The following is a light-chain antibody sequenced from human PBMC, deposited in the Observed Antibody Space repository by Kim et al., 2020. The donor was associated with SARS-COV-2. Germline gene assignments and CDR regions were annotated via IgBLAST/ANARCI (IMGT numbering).Light chain of an antibody. CDR1: SSDVGSYNR. Sequence: GQSVPIPCTGTSSDVGSYNRVSWYQQPPGTAPKLMIYEVSNRPSGVPDRFSGSKSGNTASLTISGLQAEDEADYYCSSYTSSSTYVFGTGTKVTVL. J-gene: IGLJ1*01. CDR3: SSYTSSSTYV. CDR2: EVS. V-gene: IGLV2-18*02.